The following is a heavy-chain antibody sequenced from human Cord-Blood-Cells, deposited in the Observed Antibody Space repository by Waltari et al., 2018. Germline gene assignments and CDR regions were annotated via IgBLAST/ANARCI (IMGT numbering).Heavy chain of an antibody. J-gene: IGHJ3*02. CDR1: GYTFTSYY. CDR3: AAKLGIPPHAFDI. V-gene: IGHV1-46*01. D-gene: IGHD7-27*01. CDR2: INPSGGST. Sequence: QVQLVQSAAAVKKPGASVTVSCKTSGYTFTSYYMHWVQPAPGQGLERMGIINPSGGSTSYAQKFQGRVTMTRDTSTSTVYMELGSLRSGDTAVYYCAAKLGIPPHAFDIWGQGTMVTVSS.